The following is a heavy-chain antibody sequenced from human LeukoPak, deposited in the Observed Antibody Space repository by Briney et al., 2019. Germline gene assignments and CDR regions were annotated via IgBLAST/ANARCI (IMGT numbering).Heavy chain of an antibody. CDR2: IGGSGGNT. Sequence: PGGSLRLSCAASGFTFSSYAMSWVRQAPGRGLEWVSAIGGSGGNTYYADSVKGRFTISRDNSKNTLYLQMNSLRTEDTAVYYCANQLNRYGSRWGQGTLVTVSS. CDR1: GFTFSSYA. CDR3: ANQLNRYGSR. J-gene: IGHJ4*02. V-gene: IGHV3-23*01. D-gene: IGHD5-18*01.